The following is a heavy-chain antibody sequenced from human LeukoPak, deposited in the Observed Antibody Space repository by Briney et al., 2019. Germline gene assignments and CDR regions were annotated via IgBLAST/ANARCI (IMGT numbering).Heavy chain of an antibody. V-gene: IGHV4-4*07. CDR3: ARDGARLGYCSGGSCCNNWFDP. CDR1: GGSISSYY. CDR2: IYTSGST. Sequence: SETLSLTCTVSGGSISSYYWSWIRQPAGKGLEWIGRIYTSGSTNYNPSLKSRVTMSVDTSKNQFSLKLSSVTAADTAVYYCARDGARLGYCSGGSCCNNWFDPWGQGTLVTVSS. D-gene: IGHD2-15*01. J-gene: IGHJ5*02.